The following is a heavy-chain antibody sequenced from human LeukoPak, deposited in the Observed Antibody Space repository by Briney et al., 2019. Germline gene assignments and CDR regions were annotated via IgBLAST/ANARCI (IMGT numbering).Heavy chain of an antibody. CDR2: INHSGST. Sequence: PSETLSLTCAVYGGSFSGYYWSWIRQPPGKGLEWIWEINHSGSTNYNPSLKSRVTISVDTSKNQFSLKLSSVTAADTAVYYCPYGSGTRGWYYYGMDVWGQGTTVTVSS. CDR3: PYGSGTRGWYYYGMDV. V-gene: IGHV4-34*01. D-gene: IGHD3-10*01. CDR1: GGSFSGYY. J-gene: IGHJ6*02.